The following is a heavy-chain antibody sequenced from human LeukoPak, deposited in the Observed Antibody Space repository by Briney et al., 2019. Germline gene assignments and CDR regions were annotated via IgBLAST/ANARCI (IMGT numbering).Heavy chain of an antibody. D-gene: IGHD3-10*01. Sequence: GGSLRLSCAASGFTFSSYAMCWVRQAPGKGLEWVSAISGSGGSTYYADSVKGRFTISRDNSKNTLYLQMNSLRAEDTAMYYCARLSAMLRGPEPIYYFDYWGQGTLVTVSS. CDR2: ISGSGGST. CDR1: GFTFSSYA. V-gene: IGHV3-23*01. CDR3: ARLSAMLRGPEPIYYFDY. J-gene: IGHJ4*01.